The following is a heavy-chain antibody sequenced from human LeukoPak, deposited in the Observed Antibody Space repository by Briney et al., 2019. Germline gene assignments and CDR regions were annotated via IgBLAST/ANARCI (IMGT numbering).Heavy chain of an antibody. D-gene: IGHD6-19*01. J-gene: IGHJ4*02. CDR2: ISAYNGNT. CDR1: GYTFTSYG. CDR3: ARTRGIAVAGALSVGY. V-gene: IGHV1-18*01. Sequence: GASVKVSCKASGYTFTSYGISWVRQAPGQGLEWMGWISAYNGNTNYAQKFQGRVTMTRDTSISTAYMELSGLRSDDTAVYYCARTRGIAVAGALSVGYWGQGTLVTVSS.